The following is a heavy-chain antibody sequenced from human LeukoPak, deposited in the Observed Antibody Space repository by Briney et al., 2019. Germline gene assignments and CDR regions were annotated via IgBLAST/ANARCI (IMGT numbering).Heavy chain of an antibody. CDR1: GGSFSGYY. CDR3: APGNSGYYFV. Sequence: SETLSLTCAVYGGSFSGYYWSWIRQPPGKGLEWIGEINHSGSTNYNPSLKSRVTISVDTSKNQFSLKLSSVTAADTAVYYCAPGNSGYYFVWGQGTLVTVSS. V-gene: IGHV4-34*01. CDR2: INHSGST. D-gene: IGHD3-22*01. J-gene: IGHJ4*02.